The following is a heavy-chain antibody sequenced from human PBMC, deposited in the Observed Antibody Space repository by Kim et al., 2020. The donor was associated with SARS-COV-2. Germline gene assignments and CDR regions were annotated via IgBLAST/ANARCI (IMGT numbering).Heavy chain of an antibody. Sequence: SETLSLTCAVYGGSFSGYYWSWIRQPPGKGLEWIGEINHSGSTNYNPSLKSRVTISVDTSKNQISLTPSSVTAAATAVYYCARGWGFLRYFDWLLNGGWFDPWGQGTLVTVSS. V-gene: IGHV4-34*01. CDR2: INHSGST. J-gene: IGHJ5*02. D-gene: IGHD3-9*01. CDR1: GGSFSGYY. CDR3: ARGWGFLRYFDWLLNGGWFDP.